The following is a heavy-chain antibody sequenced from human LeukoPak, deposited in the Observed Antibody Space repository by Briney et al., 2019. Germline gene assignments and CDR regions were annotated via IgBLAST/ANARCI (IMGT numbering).Heavy chain of an antibody. CDR2: IIPIFGTA. J-gene: IGHJ5*02. CDR1: GGTFSSYA. CDR3: ARDPIGGSYEFDP. D-gene: IGHD1-26*01. Sequence: GASVKVSCKASGGTFSSYAISWVRQAPGQGLEWMGGIIPIFGTANYAQKFQGRVTITADESTSTAYMELSSLRSEDTAVYYCARDPIGGSYEFDPWGQGTLVTVSS. V-gene: IGHV1-69*13.